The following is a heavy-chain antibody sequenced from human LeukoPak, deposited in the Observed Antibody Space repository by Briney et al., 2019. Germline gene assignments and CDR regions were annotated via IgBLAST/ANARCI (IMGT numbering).Heavy chain of an antibody. J-gene: IGHJ6*03. Sequence: SGGSLRLSCAAYGFTFDDYGMSWVRQAPGKGLEWVSGINWNGGSTGYADSVKGRFTISRDNAKNSLYLQMNSLRAEDTALYYCARGGGYDSSGYYRGYMDVWGKGTTVTVSS. V-gene: IGHV3-20*04. CDR2: INWNGGST. CDR1: GFTFDDYG. D-gene: IGHD3-22*01. CDR3: ARGGGYDSSGYYRGYMDV.